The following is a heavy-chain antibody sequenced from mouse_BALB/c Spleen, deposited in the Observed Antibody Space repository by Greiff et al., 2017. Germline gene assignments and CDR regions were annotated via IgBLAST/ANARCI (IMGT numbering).Heavy chain of an antibody. V-gene: IGHV2-9*02. J-gene: IGHJ3*01. CDR1: GFSLTSYG. D-gene: IGHD2-3*01. CDR3: ARDRGYSWFAY. CDR2: IWAGGST. Sequence: QVHVKQSGPGLVAPSQSLSITCTVSGFSLTSYGVHWVRQPPGKGLEWLGVIWAGGSTNYNSALMSRLSISKDNSKSQVFLKMNSLQTDDTAMYYCARDRGYSWFAYWGQGTLVTVSA.